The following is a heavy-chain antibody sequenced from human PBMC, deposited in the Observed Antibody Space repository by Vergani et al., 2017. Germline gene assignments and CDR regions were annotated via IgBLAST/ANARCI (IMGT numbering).Heavy chain of an antibody. CDR2: IYYSGST. V-gene: IGHV4-61*01. D-gene: IGHD3-3*01. Sequence: QVPLQESGPGLVKPSETLSLTCTVSGGSVCSGSHYWSWIRQPPGKGLEWIGYIYYSGSTNYSPSLKSRVTISEDTSKNQFSLKLSSVTAADTAVYYCARDIGGEVGKAYYYDGMDVWGQGTTVTVSS. CDR1: GGSVCSGSHY. CDR3: ARDIGGEVGKAYYYDGMDV. J-gene: IGHJ6*02.